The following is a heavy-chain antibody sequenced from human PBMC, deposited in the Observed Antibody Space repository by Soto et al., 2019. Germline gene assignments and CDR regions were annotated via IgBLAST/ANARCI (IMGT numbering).Heavy chain of an antibody. CDR3: ASSSGGRFYDY. J-gene: IGHJ4*02. D-gene: IGHD2-15*01. Sequence: SETLSLTCTVSGGSISSGGYSWSWIRQPPGKGLEWIGYIYYSGSTYYNPSLKSRVTISVDTSKNQFSLKLSSVTAADTAVYYCASSSGGRFYDYWGQGTLVTVSS. V-gene: IGHV4-31*03. CDR1: GGSISSGGYS. CDR2: IYYSGST.